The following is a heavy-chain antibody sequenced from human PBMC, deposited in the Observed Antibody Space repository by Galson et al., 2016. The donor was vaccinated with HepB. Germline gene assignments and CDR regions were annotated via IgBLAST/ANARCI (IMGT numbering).Heavy chain of an antibody. J-gene: IGHJ6*02. Sequence: SVKVSCKASGYTFTYRYLHWVRQAPGQALEWMGWITPFNGNTHYAQRFQGRITITRDRSTNTGYMELSSLRSEDTAMYYCASTRDDIGGMDVWGQGTTVTVSS. CDR1: GYTFTYRY. CDR2: ITPFNGNT. CDR3: ASTRDDIGGMDV. V-gene: IGHV1-45*02. D-gene: IGHD3-9*01.